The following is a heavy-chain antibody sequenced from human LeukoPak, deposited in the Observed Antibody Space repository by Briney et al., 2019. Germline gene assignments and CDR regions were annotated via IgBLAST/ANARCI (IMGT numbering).Heavy chain of an antibody. D-gene: IGHD3-22*01. CDR3: ARGAYDSSGYYPSNWFDP. CDR1: GGTFSSYA. CDR2: IIPIFGTA. J-gene: IGHJ5*02. Sequence: GASVKVSCKASGGTFSSYAIGWVRQAPGHGLGWRGRIIPIFGTANYAKKFQGRVTITTEESTSTAYMELSSLRSEDTAVYYWARGAYDSSGYYPSNWFDPWGQGTLATVSS. V-gene: IGHV1-69*05.